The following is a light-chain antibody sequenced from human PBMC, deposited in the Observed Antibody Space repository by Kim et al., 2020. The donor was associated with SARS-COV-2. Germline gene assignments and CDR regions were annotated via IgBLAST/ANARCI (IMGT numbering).Light chain of an antibody. CDR2: EDN. CDR1: SVGIASNY. J-gene: IGLJ2*01. Sequence: GKTVTIASTRSSVGIASNYVRWYQQRPGSAPTTVIYEDNKRPSGVPDRFSGSIDSSSNSASLTISGLKTEDEADYYCQSYDSSIVVFGGGTQLTVL. CDR3: QSYDSSIVV. V-gene: IGLV6-57*03.